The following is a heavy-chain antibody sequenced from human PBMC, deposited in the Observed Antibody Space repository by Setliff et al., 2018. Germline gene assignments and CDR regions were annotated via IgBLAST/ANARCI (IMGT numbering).Heavy chain of an antibody. CDR1: GFTFSTYS. J-gene: IGHJ4*02. Sequence: GGSLRLSCAASGFTFSTYSLIWVRQAPGRGLEWVSIISAVNSGTYYADSVRGRFTISRDNSRNSLYLEMNSLRADDTAVYYCARSGSYRVDYWGQGTLVTVSS. CDR2: ISAVNSGT. V-gene: IGHV3-21*06. D-gene: IGHD1-26*01. CDR3: ARSGSYRVDY.